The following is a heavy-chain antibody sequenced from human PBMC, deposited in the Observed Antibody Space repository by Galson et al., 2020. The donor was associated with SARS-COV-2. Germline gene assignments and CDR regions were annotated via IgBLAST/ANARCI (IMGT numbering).Heavy chain of an antibody. CDR2: IYQSGST. CDR3: ARALSASDFFRWRAPRYYYYGLDV. V-gene: IGHV4-30-2*01. D-gene: IGHD5-12*01. CDR1: GGSINSAGHS. Sequence: ASETLSLTCAVSGGSINSAGHSWSWIRQAPGKGLEWIGYIYQSGSTYYNPSLKSRVTISVDTSKNHFSLRLSSVTAADTAVYYCARALSASDFFRWRAPRYYYYGLDVWCQGTTVTVSS. J-gene: IGHJ6*02.